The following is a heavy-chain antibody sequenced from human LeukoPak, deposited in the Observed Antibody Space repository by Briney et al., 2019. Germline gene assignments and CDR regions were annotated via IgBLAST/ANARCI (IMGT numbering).Heavy chain of an antibody. Sequence: GGSLRLSCAASGFTFSSYEMSWVRQAPGKGLEWVSYISSSGTTIYYADSVKGRFTISRDNAKNSLYLQVNSLRAEDTAVYYCARPDGDYYYGSGSYFHYWGQGTLVTVSS. CDR1: GFTFSSYE. J-gene: IGHJ4*02. D-gene: IGHD3-10*01. V-gene: IGHV3-48*03. CDR2: ISSSGTTI. CDR3: ARPDGDYYYGSGSYFHY.